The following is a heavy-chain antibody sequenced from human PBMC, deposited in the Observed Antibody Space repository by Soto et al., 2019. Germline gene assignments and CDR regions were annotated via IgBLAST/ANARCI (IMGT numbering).Heavy chain of an antibody. CDR2: ISRFSDRT. J-gene: IGHJ4*02. Sequence: GGSLRLSCSASGFNFNSYTMNWVRQAPGKGLEWVSSISRFSDRTYYADSVKGRFAIFRANAENSVYLQVNSLRAEDTAVYYCTTAPARGSRWGQGTLVTVSS. CDR3: TTAPARGSR. D-gene: IGHD3-16*01. V-gene: IGHV3-21*06. CDR1: GFNFNSYT.